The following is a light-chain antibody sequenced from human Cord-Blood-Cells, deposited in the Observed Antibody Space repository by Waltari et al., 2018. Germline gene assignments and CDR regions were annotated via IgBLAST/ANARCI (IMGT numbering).Light chain of an antibody. CDR3: QQYNNWPPLT. Sequence: VTTQSPATLSVSPGERATISCRASQSVNNNLTWYQQKPDQAPRPLTYGASTRATDIPARFSGSGSGTDFTLTISSLQSENFAFYYCQQYNNWPPLTFGGGTKVEIK. CDR1: QSVNNN. V-gene: IGKV3-15*01. J-gene: IGKJ4*01. CDR2: GAS.